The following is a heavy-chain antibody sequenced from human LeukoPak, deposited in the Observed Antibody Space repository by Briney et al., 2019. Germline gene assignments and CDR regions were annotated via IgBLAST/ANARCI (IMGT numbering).Heavy chain of an antibody. Sequence: ASVRPSSAATRYTFTGYNMRSVREAPGQGLEWMGWINPNSGGTNYAQKFQGRVTMTRDTSISTAYIELSRLRSDDTAVHYCASQTRAPDGFYIWRQGTMVTVSS. CDR2: INPNSGGT. J-gene: IGHJ3*02. V-gene: IGHV1-2*02. CDR3: ASQTRAPDGFYI. CDR1: RYTFTGYN.